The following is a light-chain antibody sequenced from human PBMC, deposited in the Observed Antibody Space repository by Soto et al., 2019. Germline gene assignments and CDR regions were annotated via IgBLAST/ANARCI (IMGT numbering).Light chain of an antibody. Sequence: DIRMTQSPSTLSGSVGDRVTITCRASQTISSWLAWYQQKPGKAPKLLIYKASTLKSGVPSRFSGSGSGTEFTLTISSLQPDDFAPYYCQQYESLPLPFGQGTRLAIK. CDR1: QTISSW. CDR3: QQYESLPLP. J-gene: IGKJ5*01. V-gene: IGKV1-5*03. CDR2: KAS.